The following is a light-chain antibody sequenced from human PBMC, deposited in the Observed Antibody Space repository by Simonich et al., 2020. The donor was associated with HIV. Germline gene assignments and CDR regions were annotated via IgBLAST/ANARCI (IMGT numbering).Light chain of an antibody. J-gene: IGKJ4*01. CDR1: HSISSW. V-gene: IGKV1-5*03. CDR3: QQYNSYSLT. Sequence: IQMTQSPSTLSASVGDSVTITCRARHSISSWVAWYQQKPGKAPKILIYKASTLESGVPSRCSGSGSATEFTLTISSLQPDDFATYYCQQYNSYSLTFGGGTKVEIK. CDR2: KAS.